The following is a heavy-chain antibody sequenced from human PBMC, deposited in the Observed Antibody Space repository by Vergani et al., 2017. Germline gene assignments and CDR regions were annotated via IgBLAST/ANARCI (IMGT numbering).Heavy chain of an antibody. CDR2: MDYSGTT. D-gene: IGHD6-19*01. J-gene: IGHJ4*02. Sequence: QVQLLESGPGLVKPSETLSLTCTVSGDSVISTDYHWGWIRQPPGKGLEWIGSMDYSGTTSYNPSLESRISISFETPKNQFSLRLTFVTAADTAVYYCAHKRGAGRAAYSHSYDFWGPGTLVGVSS. V-gene: IGHV4-39*01. CDR1: GDSVISTDYH. CDR3: AHKRGAGRAAYSHSYDF.